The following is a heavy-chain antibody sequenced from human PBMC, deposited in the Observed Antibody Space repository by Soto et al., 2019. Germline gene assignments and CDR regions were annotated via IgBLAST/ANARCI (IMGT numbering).Heavy chain of an antibody. CDR1: GVSVSSYA. V-gene: IGHV3-23*01. Sequence: PGGSLRLGCAACGVSVSSYAMSGACQAPVKGLEWVSAISGSGGSTYYADSVKGRFTISRDNSKNTLYLQMNSLRAEDTAVYYCAKNSQRYFVLMVYVKNWFDPWGQGTLVTVSS. CDR2: ISGSGGST. J-gene: IGHJ5*02. CDR3: AKNSQRYFVLMVYVKNWFDP. D-gene: IGHD2-8*01.